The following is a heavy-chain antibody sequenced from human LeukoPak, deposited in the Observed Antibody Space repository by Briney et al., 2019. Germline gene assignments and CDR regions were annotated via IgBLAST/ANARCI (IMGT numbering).Heavy chain of an antibody. CDR1: GFTFSTYA. V-gene: IGHV3-30*02. D-gene: IGHD3-22*01. CDR3: AKDPTHYRVWDDYDSTVLSY. CDR2: IRYDGSNK. J-gene: IGHJ4*02. Sequence: GGSLRLSCAASGFTFSTYAMSWVRQAPGKGLEWAAFIRYDGSNKYYADSVKGRFTISRDNSKNTLYLQMNSLRAADTAVYYCAKDPTHYRVWDDYDSTVLSYWGQGTLVTVSS.